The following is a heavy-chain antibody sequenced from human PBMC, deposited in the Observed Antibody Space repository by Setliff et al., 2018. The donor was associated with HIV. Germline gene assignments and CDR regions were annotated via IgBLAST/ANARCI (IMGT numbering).Heavy chain of an antibody. Sequence: GGSLRLSCAASGFTFSTYSMNWVRQAPGKGLEWVSSISSSSSYMSYSDSVKGIFTISRDNSKNTLYLQMNSLGSDDSAVYYCARDKDYYDYSGYYYIYYYMDVWGKGTTVTVSS. D-gene: IGHD3-22*01. CDR2: ISSSSSYM. V-gene: IGHV3-21*01. J-gene: IGHJ6*03. CDR3: ARDKDYYDYSGYYYIYYYMDV. CDR1: GFTFSTYS.